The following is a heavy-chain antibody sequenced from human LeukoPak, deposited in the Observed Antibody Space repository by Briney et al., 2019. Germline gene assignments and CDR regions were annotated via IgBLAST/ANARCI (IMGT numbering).Heavy chain of an antibody. CDR1: GFTFSSYW. CDR2: ISDISTI. J-gene: IGHJ4*02. CDR3: AGEYTGSDYFDC. V-gene: IGHV3-69-1*02. D-gene: IGHD5-12*01. Sequence: GGSLRLSCAASGFTFSSYWMHWVRQAPGKGLEWVSYISDISTIFYADSVKGRFTISRDNAKNSLYLQMNSLRAEDTAVYYCAGEYTGSDYFDCWGQGTLVTVSS.